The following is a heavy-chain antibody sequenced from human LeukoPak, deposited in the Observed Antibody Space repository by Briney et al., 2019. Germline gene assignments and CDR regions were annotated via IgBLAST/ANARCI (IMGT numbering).Heavy chain of an antibody. CDR1: GFTFSNYP. CDR3: AKRMAGTEGALDN. V-gene: IGHV3-64*01. CDR2: VSGNGGNT. D-gene: IGHD6-19*01. J-gene: IGHJ4*02. Sequence: GWSLRLSCSASGFTFSNYPMHWVRQAAGKGVEYVSGVSGNGGNTYYATSVRGRFTISRDNSKHTLYPQMGSLRAEDTAVYYCAKRMAGTEGALDNWGQGTLVTVSS.